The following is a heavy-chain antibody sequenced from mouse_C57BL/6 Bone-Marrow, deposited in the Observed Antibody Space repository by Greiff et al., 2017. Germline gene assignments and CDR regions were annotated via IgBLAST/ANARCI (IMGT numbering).Heavy chain of an antibody. D-gene: IGHD1-1*01. V-gene: IGHV1-53*01. CDR3: ARAGVYGSSLYWYFDV. Sequence: VQLQQPGTELVKPGASVKLSCKASGYTFTSYWMHWVKQRPGQGLEWIGNINPNNGGSNYNEKFKNKATLTVDKSSSTTYMQLSSLTSEDSAVYCCARAGVYGSSLYWYFDVWGTGTTVTVSS. CDR1: GYTFTSYW. CDR2: INPNNGGS. J-gene: IGHJ1*03.